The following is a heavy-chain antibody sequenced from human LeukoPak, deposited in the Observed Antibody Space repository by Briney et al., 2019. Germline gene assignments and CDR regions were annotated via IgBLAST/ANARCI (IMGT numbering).Heavy chain of an antibody. CDR2: IYYSGST. CDR3: ARGSEFLEWLLPFDY. J-gene: IGHJ4*02. Sequence: SETLSLTCAVYGGSFSGYYWSWIRQPPGKGLEWIGYIYYSGSTNYNPSLKSRVTISVDTSKNQFSLKLSSVTAADTAVYYCARGSEFLEWLLPFDYWGQGTLVTVSS. V-gene: IGHV4-59*01. D-gene: IGHD3-3*01. CDR1: GGSFSGYY.